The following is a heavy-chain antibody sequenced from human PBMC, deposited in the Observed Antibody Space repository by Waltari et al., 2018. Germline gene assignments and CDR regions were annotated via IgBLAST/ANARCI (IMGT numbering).Heavy chain of an antibody. CDR2: IIPIFGTA. CDR1: GGTFSSYA. V-gene: IGHV1-69*01. D-gene: IGHD3-22*01. CDR3: ARCYYDSSGYYSYYYGMDV. J-gene: IGHJ6*02. Sequence: QVQLVQSGAEVKKPGSSVKVSCKASGGTFSSYAISWVRQAPGQGLEWMGGIIPIFGTANYAQKFQGRVTITADESTSTAYMELSSLRSEDTAVYYCARCYYDSSGYYSYYYGMDVWGQGTTVTVSS.